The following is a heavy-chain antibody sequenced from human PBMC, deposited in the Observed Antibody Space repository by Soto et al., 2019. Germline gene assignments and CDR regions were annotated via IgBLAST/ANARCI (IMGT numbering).Heavy chain of an antibody. J-gene: IGHJ3*02. CDR1: GGSFSGFY. V-gene: IGHV4-34*01. Sequence: SEALSVTCAVYGGSFSGFYWGWIRHPPGKGLEWIGSIYDSGTTYYNPSLESRVTVSVDTSKNHFSLRLTSVTAADTAVYYCARPRGLRFSVADVFDIWGQGAMVTVSS. D-gene: IGHD3-3*01. CDR2: IYDSGTT. CDR3: ARPRGLRFSVADVFDI.